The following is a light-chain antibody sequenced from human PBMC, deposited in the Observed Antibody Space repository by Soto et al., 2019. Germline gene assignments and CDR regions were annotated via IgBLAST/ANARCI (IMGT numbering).Light chain of an antibody. V-gene: IGLV2-14*01. J-gene: IGLJ1*01. CDR3: NSYTSSSTYV. Sequence: QSALTQPASVSGSPGQSITISCTGTSSDVGGYDHVSWYQPHPGKAPKLMIYDVSNRPSGVSNRFSGSKSGNTASLTISGLQAEDEADYYCNSYTSSSTYVFGTGTKLTVL. CDR2: DVS. CDR1: SSDVGGYDH.